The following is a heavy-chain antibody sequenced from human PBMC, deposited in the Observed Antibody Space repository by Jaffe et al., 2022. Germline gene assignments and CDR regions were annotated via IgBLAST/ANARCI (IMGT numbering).Heavy chain of an antibody. CDR2: ISYDGSNK. Sequence: QVQLVESGGGVVQPGRSLRLSCAASGFTFSSYGMHWVRQAPGKGLEWVAVISYDGSNKYYADSVKGRFTISRDNSKNTLYLQMNSLRAEDTAVYYCAKGWYYDYIWGSSRDGAFDIWGQGTMVTVSS. J-gene: IGHJ3*02. CDR1: GFTFSSYG. CDR3: AKGWYYDYIWGSSRDGAFDI. V-gene: IGHV3-30*18. D-gene: IGHD3-16*01.